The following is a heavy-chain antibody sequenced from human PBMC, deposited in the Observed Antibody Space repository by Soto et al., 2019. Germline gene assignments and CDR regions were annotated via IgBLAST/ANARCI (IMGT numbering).Heavy chain of an antibody. D-gene: IGHD1-26*01. CDR2: ISYDGSNK. Sequence: QVQLVESGGGVVQPGRSLRLSCAASGLTCSSYAMHWVRQAPGKGLDLGAVISYDGSNKYYADSVKGRFTISRDNSKNTLYLQMNSLRAEDTAVYYCERTPRGQWELPYYYYGMDVWGQGTTVTVSS. J-gene: IGHJ6*02. CDR3: ERTPRGQWELPYYYYGMDV. V-gene: IGHV3-30-3*01. CDR1: GLTCSSYA.